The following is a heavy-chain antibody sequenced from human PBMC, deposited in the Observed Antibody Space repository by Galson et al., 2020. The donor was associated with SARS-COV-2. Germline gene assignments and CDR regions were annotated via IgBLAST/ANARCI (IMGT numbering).Heavy chain of an antibody. J-gene: IGHJ4*02. V-gene: IGHV4-4*02. CDR3: ARALGVTIGGYFDY. Sequence: SETLSLTCAVSGGSISSSNWWSWVRQPPGKGLEWIGEIYHSGSTNYNPSLKSRVTISVHKSKNQFSLKLSSVTAADTAVYYCARALGVTIGGYFDYWGQGTLVTVSS. CDR1: GGSISSSNW. D-gene: IGHD3-3*01. CDR2: IYHSGST.